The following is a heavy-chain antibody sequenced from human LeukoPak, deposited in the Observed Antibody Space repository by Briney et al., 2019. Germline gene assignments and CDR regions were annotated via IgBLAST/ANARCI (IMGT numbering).Heavy chain of an antibody. D-gene: IGHD5-18*01. V-gene: IGHV4-34*01. Sequence: SETLSLTCAVYGGSFSGYYWSWIRQPPGKGLEWIGEINHSGSTNYNPSLKSRVTISVDTSKNQFSLKLSSVTAADTAVYYCARGGIQLWFLGRNWFDPWGQGTLVTVSS. J-gene: IGHJ5*02. CDR1: GGSFSGYY. CDR2: INHSGST. CDR3: ARGGIQLWFLGRNWFDP.